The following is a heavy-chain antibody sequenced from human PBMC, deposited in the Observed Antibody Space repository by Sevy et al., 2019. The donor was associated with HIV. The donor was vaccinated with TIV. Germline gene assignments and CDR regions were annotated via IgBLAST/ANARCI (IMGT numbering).Heavy chain of an antibody. J-gene: IGHJ3*02. Sequence: GGSLRLTCAASGFTFSSYDMHWVRQATGKGLEWVSAIGTAGDTYYPGSVKGRFTISRENAKNSLYLQMNSLRAGDTAVYYCAREGGSYGEGAFDIWDQGTMVTVSS. D-gene: IGHD1-26*01. CDR3: AREGGSYGEGAFDI. CDR1: GFTFSSYD. V-gene: IGHV3-13*01. CDR2: IGTAGDT.